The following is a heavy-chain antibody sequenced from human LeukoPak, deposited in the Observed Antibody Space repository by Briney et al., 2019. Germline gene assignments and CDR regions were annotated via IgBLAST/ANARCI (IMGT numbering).Heavy chain of an antibody. CDR3: ARDAPLYCSSTSCLFDY. Sequence: GGSLRLSCAASGFTFSSYAMSWVRQAPGKGLEWVSSISSSSSYIYYAGSVKGRFTISRDNAKNSLYLQMNSLRAEDTAVYYCARDAPLYCSSTSCLFDYWGQGTLVTVSS. V-gene: IGHV3-21*01. CDR1: GFTFSSYA. D-gene: IGHD2-2*01. J-gene: IGHJ4*02. CDR2: ISSSSSYI.